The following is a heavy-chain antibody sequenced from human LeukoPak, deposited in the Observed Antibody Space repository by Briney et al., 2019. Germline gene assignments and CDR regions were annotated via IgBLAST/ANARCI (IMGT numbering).Heavy chain of an antibody. CDR1: GSRFTSYC. Sequence: GESLQISCQGSGSRFTSYCIAWVRQLPGKGLEWMGIIYPGDSDTRYSPSFQGQVTMSVDKSISTAYLQRSSLKASDTAMYYCARLRSSWSNDAFDIWGQGTMVTVSS. D-gene: IGHD6-13*01. V-gene: IGHV5-51*01. CDR2: IYPGDSDT. J-gene: IGHJ3*02. CDR3: ARLRSSWSNDAFDI.